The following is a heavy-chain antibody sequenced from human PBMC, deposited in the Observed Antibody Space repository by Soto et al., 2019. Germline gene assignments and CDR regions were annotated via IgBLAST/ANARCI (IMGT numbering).Heavy chain of an antibody. CDR1: GFTFSNYG. Sequence: QVQLVESGGGVVQPGRSLRLSCAASGFTFSNYGMHWVRQAPGKGLEWVIVISYDENVAYYADSVKGRFTISRDNSKNTLYLQMSSLRTEDTAMYYCAKEGPITNWYFDYWGQGTLVTVSS. J-gene: IGHJ4*02. CDR3: AKEGPITNWYFDY. D-gene: IGHD1-1*01. CDR2: ISYDENVA. V-gene: IGHV3-30*18.